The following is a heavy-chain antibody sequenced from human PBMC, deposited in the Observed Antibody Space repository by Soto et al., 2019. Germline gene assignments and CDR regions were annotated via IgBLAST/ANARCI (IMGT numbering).Heavy chain of an antibody. V-gene: IGHV4-61*08. D-gene: IGHD3-22*01. CDR3: ARMNYYDTSGYPFDY. CDR1: GDSISSGDYY. Sequence: PSETLSLTCSVSGDSISSGDYYWSWIRQPPGKGLEWIGYIYFRGTTNYNPSLKSRVTMSADTSKNQFSLKLNSVTAADTAVYNCARMNYYDTSGYPFDYWGQGMMVTVSS. CDR2: IYFRGTT. J-gene: IGHJ4*02.